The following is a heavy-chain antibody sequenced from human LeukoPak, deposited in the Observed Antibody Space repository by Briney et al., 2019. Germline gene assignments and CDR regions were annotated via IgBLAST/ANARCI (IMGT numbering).Heavy chain of an antibody. V-gene: IGHV4-34*01. CDR1: GGSFSGYY. CDR3: ARLTYSNNWYFRRGLDNWFDP. D-gene: IGHD6-13*01. Sequence: SETLSLTCAVYGGSFSGYYWSWIRQPPGKGLEWIGEINHSGSTNYNPSLKSRVTISVDASKSQFSLRLSSVTAADTAVYYCARLTYSNNWYFRRGLDNWFDPWGQGTLVTVSS. CDR2: INHSGST. J-gene: IGHJ5*02.